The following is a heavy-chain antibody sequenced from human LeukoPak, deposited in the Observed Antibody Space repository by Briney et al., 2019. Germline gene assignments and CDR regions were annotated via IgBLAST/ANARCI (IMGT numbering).Heavy chain of an antibody. V-gene: IGHV3-74*01. CDR1: GFTFSSYW. CDR2: INSDGSST. J-gene: IGHJ3*02. CDR3: ARDGYNLDTFDI. D-gene: IGHD5-24*01. Sequence: GGSLRLSCAASGFTFSSYWMHWVRQAPGKGLVWVSRINSDGSSTSYADSVKGRFTISRDNAKNTLYLQMNSLRAEDTAIYYCARDGYNLDTFDIWGQGTMVTVSS.